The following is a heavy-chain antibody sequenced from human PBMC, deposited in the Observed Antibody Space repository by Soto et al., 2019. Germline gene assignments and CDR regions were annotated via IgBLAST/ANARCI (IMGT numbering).Heavy chain of an antibody. CDR3: ARTTAVPNTLRSRYFFDY. CDR1: GGSVSNKTYY. Sequence: QVQLQESGPGLLKPSETLSLTCSVSGGSVSNKTYYWSWIRQPPGKRLEWIGYVYYSGTTNSNPTLKSRVTISVDLSKNQFSLRLSSVTTAATALYYCARTTAVPNTLRSRYFFDYWGQGTLVTVSS. J-gene: IGHJ4*02. V-gene: IGHV4-61*01. CDR2: VYYSGTT. D-gene: IGHD4-17*01.